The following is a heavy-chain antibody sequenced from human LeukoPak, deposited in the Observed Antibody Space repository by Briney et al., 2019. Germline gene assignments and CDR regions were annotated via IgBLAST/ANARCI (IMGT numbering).Heavy chain of an antibody. CDR3: ARAIGNIVVVPSTSAHYYYMDV. CDR1: GGSISNHY. V-gene: IGHV4-59*11. Sequence: PSETLSLTCTVSGGSISNHYWSWIRQPPGKGLEWIGYIYYSGSTNYNPSLKSRVTISVDTSKNQFSLKLSSVTAADTAVYHCARAIGNIVVVPSTSAHYYYMDVWGKGTTVTVSS. J-gene: IGHJ6*03. D-gene: IGHD2-2*01. CDR2: IYYSGST.